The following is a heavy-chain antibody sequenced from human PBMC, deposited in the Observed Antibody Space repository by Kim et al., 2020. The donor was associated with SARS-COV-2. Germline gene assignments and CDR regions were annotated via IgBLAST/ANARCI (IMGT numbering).Heavy chain of an antibody. CDR3: ARAVTATGSSKYYFDY. Sequence: SVKVSCKASGGTFSSYAISWVRQAPGQGLEWMGGIIPIFGTANYAQKFQGRVTITADESTSTAYMELSSLRSEDTAVYYCARAVTATGSSKYYFDYWGQGTLVTVSS. CDR1: GGTFSSYA. J-gene: IGHJ4*02. D-gene: IGHD5-18*01. V-gene: IGHV1-69*13. CDR2: IIPIFGTA.